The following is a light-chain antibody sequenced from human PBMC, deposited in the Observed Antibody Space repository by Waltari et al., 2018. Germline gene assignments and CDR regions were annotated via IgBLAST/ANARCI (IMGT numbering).Light chain of an antibody. CDR1: QSVLYSSANKSY. CDR3: QQYYSTPLT. Sequence: DIVMTQSPDSLAVSLGERATINCKSSQSVLYSSANKSYLNWYQQKTGQPPKLLIYWASTRESGVPDRISGAGSGTDFTLTISSLQSEDVAVYYCQQYYSTPLTFGGGTKVEIK. J-gene: IGKJ4*01. V-gene: IGKV4-1*01. CDR2: WAS.